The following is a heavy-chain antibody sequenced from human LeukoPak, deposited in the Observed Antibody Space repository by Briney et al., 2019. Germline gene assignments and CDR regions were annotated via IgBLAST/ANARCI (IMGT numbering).Heavy chain of an antibody. V-gene: IGHV3-7*01. Sequence: PGGSLRLSCAASGFTFSSYWMSWVRQAPGKGLEWVANIKQDGSEKYYVDSVKGRFTISRDNAKNSLYLQMNSLRAEDTAVYYCARGALIVVDDAFDIWGQGTMVTVSS. J-gene: IGHJ3*02. D-gene: IGHD3-22*01. CDR2: IKQDGSEK. CDR3: ARGALIVVDDAFDI. CDR1: GFTFSSYW.